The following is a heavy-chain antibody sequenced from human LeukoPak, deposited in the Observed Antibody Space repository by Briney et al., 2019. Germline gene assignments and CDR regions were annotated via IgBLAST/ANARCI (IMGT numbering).Heavy chain of an antibody. CDR3: ARDLHYYAAMGV. J-gene: IGHJ6*02. D-gene: IGHD3-10*01. CDR1: TFTISAYA. Sequence: GSLRFYGEASTFTISAYAMTRVRQAPGKGLEWVSSSGSDNKPHYSASVKGPFAISRDNSKNTLFLQLHNLRVEDTALYYCARDLHYYAAMGVWGQGTAVTVSS. V-gene: IGHV3-23*01. CDR2: SGSDNKP.